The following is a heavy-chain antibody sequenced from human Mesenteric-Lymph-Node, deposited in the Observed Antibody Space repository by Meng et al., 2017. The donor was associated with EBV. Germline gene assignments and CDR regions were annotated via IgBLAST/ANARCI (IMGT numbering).Heavy chain of an antibody. J-gene: IGHJ4*02. D-gene: IGHD2-2*01. CDR3: ARFSSTSEVDY. CDR1: GFTFSSYK. CDR2: ISSTSYYI. Sequence: EVQLVESGGXLVKPGGSLXLSCAASGFTFSSYKMHWVRQAPGKGLEWVSSISSTSYYIYYADSVQGRFTISRDNAENSLYLQMNSLRAEDTAVYYCARFSSTSEVDYWGQGTLVTVSS. V-gene: IGHV3-21*02.